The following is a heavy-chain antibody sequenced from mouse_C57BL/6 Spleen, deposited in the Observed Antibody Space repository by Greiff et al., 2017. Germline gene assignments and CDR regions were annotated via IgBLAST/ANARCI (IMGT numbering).Heavy chain of an antibody. J-gene: IGHJ1*03. CDR3: AGYYYGSSYDWYFDV. V-gene: IGHV1-64*01. D-gene: IGHD1-1*01. Sequence: VQLQQSGAELVKPGASVKLSCKASGYTFTSYWMHWVKQRPGQGLEWIGMIHPNSGSTNYNEKFKSKATLTVDKSSSTAYMQLSSLTSEDSAVYYCAGYYYGSSYDWYFDVWGTGTTVTVSS. CDR1: GYTFTSYW. CDR2: IHPNSGST.